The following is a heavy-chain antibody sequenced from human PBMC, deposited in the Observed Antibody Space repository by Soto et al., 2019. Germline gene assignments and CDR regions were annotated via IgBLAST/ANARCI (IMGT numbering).Heavy chain of an antibody. CDR1: GCSLSSYY. CDR2: IYYSGST. CDR3: AREVAAATFNWFDP. J-gene: IGHJ5*02. Sequence: SETLSLTWTFAGCSLSSYYVSWLRPPPGKGLEWIGYIYYSGSTNYNPSLKSRVTISVDTSKNQFSLKLSSVTAADTAVYYCAREVAAATFNWFDPWGQGTLVTVS. D-gene: IGHD6-13*01. V-gene: IGHV4-59*01.